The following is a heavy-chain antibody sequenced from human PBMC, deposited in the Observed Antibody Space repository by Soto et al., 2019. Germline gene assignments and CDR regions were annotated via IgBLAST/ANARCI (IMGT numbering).Heavy chain of an antibody. D-gene: IGHD2-2*01. J-gene: IGHJ4*02. Sequence: GGSLRLSCAASGFRFSTYWMSWVRQAPGKGPEWVANIREDGIEKHYVDSVRGRFTISRDNAKNSLYLELNSLRVEDTAVYYCAKDVAETYCSSTSCYPGPYDYWGQGTLVTVSS. CDR3: AKDVAETYCSSTSCYPGPYDY. V-gene: IGHV3-7*05. CDR2: IREDGIEK. CDR1: GFRFSTYW.